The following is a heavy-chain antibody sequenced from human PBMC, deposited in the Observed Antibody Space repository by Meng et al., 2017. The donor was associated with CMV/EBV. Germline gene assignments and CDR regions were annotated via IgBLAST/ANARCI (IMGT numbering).Heavy chain of an antibody. D-gene: IGHD2-2*01. Sequence: QGRVTQWGAGLLKPSEPLSLTSAFYGWSFSGSYWSWIRQPPGKGLEWIGEINHRGSTNYNPSLKSRVTISVDTSKNQFSLKLSSVTAADTAVYYCARGFPSWRKPAYYFDYWGQGTLVTVSS. J-gene: IGHJ4*02. CDR2: INHRGST. V-gene: IGHV4-34*01. CDR3: ARGFPSWRKPAYYFDY. CDR1: GWSFSGSY.